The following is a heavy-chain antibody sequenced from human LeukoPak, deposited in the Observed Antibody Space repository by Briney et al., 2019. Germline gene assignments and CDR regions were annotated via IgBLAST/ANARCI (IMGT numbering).Heavy chain of an antibody. CDR2: ISWNSGSI. Sequence: PGGSLRLSCAASGFSFADYAMRWVRQAPGRGLEWVSGISWNSGSIGYADSVKGRFTISRDNAKNSLYLQMNSLRAEDTALYYCAKDNTFDPWGQGTLVTVSS. V-gene: IGHV3-9*01. CDR1: GFSFADYA. CDR3: AKDNTFDP. J-gene: IGHJ5*02.